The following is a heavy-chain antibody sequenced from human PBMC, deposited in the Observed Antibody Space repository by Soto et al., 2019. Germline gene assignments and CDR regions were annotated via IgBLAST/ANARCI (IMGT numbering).Heavy chain of an antibody. J-gene: IGHJ4*02. V-gene: IGHV3-21*01. Sequence: EVQLVESGGGLVKPGGSLRLSCAVSGFTFSNYNMNWVRQAPGKGLEWVSSISSRSSYIYYADSVKGRFTISRDNAKNSLYLQMNSLRAEDTAVYYCARDPLELELDYWGQGTLVTVSS. CDR1: GFTFSNYN. CDR2: ISSRSSYI. D-gene: IGHD1-7*01. CDR3: ARDPLELELDY.